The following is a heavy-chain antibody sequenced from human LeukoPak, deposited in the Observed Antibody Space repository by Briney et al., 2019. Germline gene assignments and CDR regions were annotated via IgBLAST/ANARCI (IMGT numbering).Heavy chain of an antibody. CDR3: ARQVRPDV. J-gene: IGHJ6*04. CDR1: GGSFSGYY. CDR2: IYYTGST. V-gene: IGHV4-59*01. Sequence: SETLSLTCAVYGGSFSGYYWSWIRQPPGKGLEWIGYIYYTGSTNYNPSLKSRGTISLDTSKNQFSLRLTSVTAADTAVYYCARQVRPDVWGKGTTVTVSS.